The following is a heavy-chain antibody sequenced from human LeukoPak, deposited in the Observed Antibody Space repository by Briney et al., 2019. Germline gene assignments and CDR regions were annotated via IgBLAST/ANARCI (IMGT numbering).Heavy chain of an antibody. V-gene: IGHV5-51*01. CDR2: IYPGDSDT. CDR3: AGSYNYVWGSYRFDAFDI. CDR1: GYSFTSYW. D-gene: IGHD3-16*02. J-gene: IGHJ3*02. Sequence: GESLKISCKGSGYSFTSYWIGWVRQMPGKGLEWMGIIYPGDSDTRYSPFFQGQVTISADKSISTAYLQWSSLKASDTAIYYCAGSYNYVWGSYRFDAFDIWGQGTVVTVSS.